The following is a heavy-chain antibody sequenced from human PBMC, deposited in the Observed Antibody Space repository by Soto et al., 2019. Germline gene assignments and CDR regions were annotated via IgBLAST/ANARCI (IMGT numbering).Heavy chain of an antibody. CDR3: AKEGAVAGTFPDY. J-gene: IGHJ4*02. Sequence: QVRLVESGGGVVQPGRSLRLSCAASGFTFSSYGMHWVRQAPGKGLEWVAVISYDGSNKYYADSVKGRFTISRDNSKNTLYLQMNSLRAEDTAVYYCAKEGAVAGTFPDYWGQGTLVTVSS. CDR1: GFTFSSYG. D-gene: IGHD6-19*01. CDR2: ISYDGSNK. V-gene: IGHV3-30*18.